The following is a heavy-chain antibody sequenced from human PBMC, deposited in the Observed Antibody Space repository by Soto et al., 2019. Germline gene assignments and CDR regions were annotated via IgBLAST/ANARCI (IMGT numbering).Heavy chain of an antibody. CDR1: GFTFSNAW. J-gene: IGHJ3*02. CDR3: TTVVGSGPRWAFDI. V-gene: IGHV3-15*01. CDR2: IKSKTDGGTT. Sequence: ESGGGLVKPGGSLRLSCAASGFTFSNAWMSWVRQAPGKGLEWVGRIKSKTDGGTTDYAAPVKGRFTISRDDSKNTLYLQMNSLKTEDTAVYNCTTVVGSGPRWAFDIWGQGTMVTVSS. D-gene: IGHD3-10*01.